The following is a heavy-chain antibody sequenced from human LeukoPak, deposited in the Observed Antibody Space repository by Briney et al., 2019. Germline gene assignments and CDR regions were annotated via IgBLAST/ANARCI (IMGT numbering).Heavy chain of an antibody. CDR3: ARATNNYDFWSGYQFDP. J-gene: IGHJ5*02. CDR1: GGSFSGYY. Sequence: SETLSLTCAVYGGSFSGYYWSWIRQPPGKGLEWIGEINHSGSTNYNPSLKSRGTISVDTSKNQFSLKLSSVTAADTAVYYCARATNNYDFWSGYQFDPWGQGTLVTVSS. V-gene: IGHV4-34*01. CDR2: INHSGST. D-gene: IGHD3-3*01.